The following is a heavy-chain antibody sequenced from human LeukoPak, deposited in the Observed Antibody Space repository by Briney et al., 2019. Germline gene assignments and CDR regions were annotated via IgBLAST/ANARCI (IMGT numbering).Heavy chain of an antibody. CDR2: ISYDGSNK. V-gene: IGHV3-30*14. Sequence: GGSLRLSCAASGFTFSSYAMHGVRQAPGKGLEWVAVISYDGSNKYYADSVKGRFTISRDNSKNTLYLQMNSLRAEDTAVYYCARENSGWSYGAFGIWGQGTMVTVSS. D-gene: IGHD6-13*01. CDR1: GFTFSSYA. CDR3: ARENSGWSYGAFGI. J-gene: IGHJ3*02.